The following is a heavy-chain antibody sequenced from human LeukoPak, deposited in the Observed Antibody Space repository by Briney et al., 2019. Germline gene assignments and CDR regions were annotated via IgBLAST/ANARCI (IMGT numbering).Heavy chain of an antibody. CDR3: ARDLYSYGANQDDY. V-gene: IGHV3-7*01. J-gene: IGHJ4*02. CDR2: INQDASAK. Sequence: GGSLRLSCAASGFTLRSYWMNWVRQAPGKGLEWVANINQDASAKSYVDSVRGRFTISGDDAKNSLHLQMNSLRAEDTAVYYCARDLYSYGANQDDYWGQGILVTVSS. D-gene: IGHD5-18*01. CDR1: GFTLRSYW.